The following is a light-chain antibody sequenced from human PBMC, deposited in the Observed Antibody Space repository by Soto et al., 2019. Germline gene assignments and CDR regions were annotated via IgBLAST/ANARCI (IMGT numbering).Light chain of an antibody. V-gene: IGKV3-11*01. CDR3: QQRYTCPWT. Sequence: EIVLTQSPATLSLSPRERATLSCTASRSLIKYLAWYQQKPGQAPRLLIYEGSERASGVPARFSGGGSGTEFTLIITSLEPEDFGVYYCQQRYTCPWTFGQGTKVEMK. CDR1: RSLIKY. CDR2: EGS. J-gene: IGKJ1*01.